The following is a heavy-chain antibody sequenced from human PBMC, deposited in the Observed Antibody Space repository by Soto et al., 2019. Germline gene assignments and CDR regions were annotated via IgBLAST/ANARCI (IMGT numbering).Heavy chain of an antibody. CDR3: ARYGDYGPWYFDR. CDR1: GGSISSYY. V-gene: IGHV4-59*08. Sequence: QVQLQESGPGLVKPSETQSLTCTVSGGSISSYYWSWIRQPPGKGLEWIGYIYYSGSTNYNPSLKSRVTISVDTSKNQFSLKLSSVIAADTAVYYCARYGDYGPWYFDRWGRGTLVTVSS. D-gene: IGHD4-17*01. CDR2: IYYSGST. J-gene: IGHJ2*01.